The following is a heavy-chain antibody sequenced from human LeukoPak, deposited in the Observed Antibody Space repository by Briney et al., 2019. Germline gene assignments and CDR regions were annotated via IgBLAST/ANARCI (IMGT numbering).Heavy chain of an antibody. CDR1: GFTFSSYG. CDR3: AKEGSPVSGHYYYYMDV. CDR2: ISYDGSNK. V-gene: IGHV3-30*18. J-gene: IGHJ6*03. D-gene: IGHD3-10*01. Sequence: PGRSLRLSCAASGFTFSSYGMHWVRQAPGKGLEWVAVISYDGSNKYYADSVKGRFTISRDNSKNTLYLQMNSLRAEDTAVYYCAKEGSPVSGHYYYYMDVWGKGTTVTVSS.